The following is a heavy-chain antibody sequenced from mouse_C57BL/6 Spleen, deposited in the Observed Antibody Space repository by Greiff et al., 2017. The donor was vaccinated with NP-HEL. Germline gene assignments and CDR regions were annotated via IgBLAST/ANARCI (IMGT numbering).Heavy chain of an antibody. CDR2: INPSSGYT. CDR1: GYTFPSYW. CDR3: AREVAVVADY. D-gene: IGHD1-1*01. J-gene: IGHJ2*01. Sequence: VQLVESGAELAKPGASVKLSCKASGYTFPSYWMPWVKQRPGQGLEWIGYINPSSGYTKYNQKFKDKATLTADKSSSTAYMQLSSLTYEDSAVYYCAREVAVVADYWGQGTTLTVSS. V-gene: IGHV1-7*01.